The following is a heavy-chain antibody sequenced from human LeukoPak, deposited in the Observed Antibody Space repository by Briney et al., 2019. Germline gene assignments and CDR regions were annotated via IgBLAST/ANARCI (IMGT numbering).Heavy chain of an antibody. J-gene: IGHJ6*02. CDR1: GGSFSGYY. D-gene: IGHD6-19*01. V-gene: IGHV4-34*01. CDR2: INHSGST. Sequence: PSETLSLTCAVYGGSFSGYYWSWIRQPPAKGLEWIGEINHSGSTNYNPSLKSRVTISVDTSKNQFSLKLSSVTAADTAVYYCARILGRRSGWYLGRSYYYYYYGMVVWGQGTTVTVSS. CDR3: ARILGRRSGWYLGRSYYYYYYGMVV.